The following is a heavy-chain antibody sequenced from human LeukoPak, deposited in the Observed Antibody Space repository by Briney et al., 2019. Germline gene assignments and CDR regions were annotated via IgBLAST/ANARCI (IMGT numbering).Heavy chain of an antibody. V-gene: IGHV5-51*01. CDR3: ARQSVVATDY. D-gene: IGHD2-15*01. CDR1: GFNFTIYW. CDR2: IFPRDSDT. Sequence: GESLKISCKGSGFNFTIYWIGWVRQMPGKGLEWMGIIFPRDSDTRYSPSFQGQVTISADKSMSTAYLQWSSLKASDTAMYYCARQSVVATDYWGRGTLVTVSS. J-gene: IGHJ4*02.